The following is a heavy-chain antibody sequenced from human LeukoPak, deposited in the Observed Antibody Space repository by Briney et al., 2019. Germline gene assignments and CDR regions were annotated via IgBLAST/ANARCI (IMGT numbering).Heavy chain of an antibody. D-gene: IGHD1-1*01. Sequence: ASVKVSCKASGYTFTGSFVNWVRQAPGQGLEWMGWINPKSGTTNYAQSFQGRVTMTRDTSISTAYLELTRLSSDDTAVYYCAKEGGAYNNHDMDVWGLGTTVTVSS. CDR3: AKEGGAYNNHDMDV. J-gene: IGHJ6*02. CDR2: INPKSGTT. CDR1: GYTFTGSF. V-gene: IGHV1-2*02.